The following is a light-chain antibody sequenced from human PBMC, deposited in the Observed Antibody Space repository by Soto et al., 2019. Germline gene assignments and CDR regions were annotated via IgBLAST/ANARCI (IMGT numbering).Light chain of an antibody. CDR3: QQYDTYSRT. Sequence: DIQMTQSPSTLSASVGDRVTITCRASQSISSWLAWYQQKPGKAPNLLIYKASILQSGVPSRFGGAVSGTEFTLTISSLQPDDFATYYCQQYDTYSRTFGQGTKVDIK. J-gene: IGKJ1*01. CDR1: QSISSW. V-gene: IGKV1-5*03. CDR2: KAS.